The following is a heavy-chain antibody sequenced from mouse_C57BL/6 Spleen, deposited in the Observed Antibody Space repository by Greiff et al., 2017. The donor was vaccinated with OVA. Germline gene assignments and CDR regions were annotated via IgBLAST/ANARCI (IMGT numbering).Heavy chain of an antibody. V-gene: IGHV3-6*01. CDR3: AKGGNYDYAMDY. Sequence: EVKLMESGPGLVKPSQSLSLTCSVTGYSITSGYYWNWIRQFPGNKLEWMGYISYDGSNNYNPSLKNRISITRDTSKNQFFLKLNSVTTEDTATYYCAKGGNYDYAMDYWGQGTSVTVSS. CDR2: ISYDGSN. CDR1: GYSITSGYY. J-gene: IGHJ4*01. D-gene: IGHD2-1*01.